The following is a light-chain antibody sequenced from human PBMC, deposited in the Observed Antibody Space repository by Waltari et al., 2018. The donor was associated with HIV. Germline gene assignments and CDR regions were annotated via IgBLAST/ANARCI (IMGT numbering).Light chain of an antibody. Sequence: VMTQSPVVLCVTPVVPVSISCKSERSLLHRDGDTCVNWYVQRPGQSPELLIFLNSNRASGVADRFSGSGSGTDFTLRIGRVEAEDAAIYYCMQTLEIPWTFGQGTRLEI. CDR1: RSLLHRDGDTC. CDR2: LNS. V-gene: IGKV2-28*01. J-gene: IGKJ1*01. CDR3: MQTLEIPWT.